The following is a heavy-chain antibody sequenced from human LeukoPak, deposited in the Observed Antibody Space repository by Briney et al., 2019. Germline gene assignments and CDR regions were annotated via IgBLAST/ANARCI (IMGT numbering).Heavy chain of an antibody. CDR1: GFTFSSYS. V-gene: IGHV3-48*01. D-gene: IGHD6-19*01. CDR3: ARDSSGWYEGGTFDY. J-gene: IGHJ4*02. Sequence: GGSLRLSCATSGFTFSSYSLNWVRQAPGKGLEWVSYISSSSSTIYYADSVKGRFTISRDNAKNSLYLQMNSLRAEDTAVYYCARDSSGWYEGGTFDYWGQGTLVTVSS. CDR2: ISSSSSTI.